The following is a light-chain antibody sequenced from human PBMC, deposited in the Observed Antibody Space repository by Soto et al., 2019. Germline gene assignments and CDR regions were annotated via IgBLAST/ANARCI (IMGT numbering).Light chain of an antibody. Sequence: QCALTQPASVSGSPGQSITISCTRTSSDVGGYKYVSWYQQHPGKAPKLMIYEVSNRPSGVSHRFSGSKSGNTASLTISGLQAEDEADYYCRSYTTANTYVFGTGTKLTVL. J-gene: IGLJ1*01. CDR1: SSDVGGYKY. V-gene: IGLV2-14*01. CDR3: RSYTTANTYV. CDR2: EVS.